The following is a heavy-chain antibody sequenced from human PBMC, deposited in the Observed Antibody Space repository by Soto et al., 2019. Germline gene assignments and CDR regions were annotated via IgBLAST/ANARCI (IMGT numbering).Heavy chain of an antibody. D-gene: IGHD5-12*01. CDR2: IVVGSGTT. CDR3: AAPPNRDAYNYGY. V-gene: IGHV1-58*01. CDR1: GLTFSSSA. J-gene: IGHJ4*02. Sequence: SVKVSCKASGLTFSSSAVQWVRQARGQRLEWIGWIVVGSGTTKYSQQFQERVTITRDMSTSTAYMELSSLRSEDTAVYYCAAPPNRDAYNYGYWGQGTLVTVSS.